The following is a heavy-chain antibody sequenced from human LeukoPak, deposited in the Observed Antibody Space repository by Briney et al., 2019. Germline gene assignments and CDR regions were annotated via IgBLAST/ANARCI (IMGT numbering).Heavy chain of an antibody. J-gene: IGHJ3*02. D-gene: IGHD3-3*01. V-gene: IGHV1-2*02. Sequence: GASVKVSCKASGYTFTCYYMHWVRQAPGQGLEWMGWINPNSGGTNYAQKFQGRVTMTRDTSISTAYMELSRLRSEDTAVYYCARQIFGVVKNAFDIWGQGTMVTVSS. CDR2: INPNSGGT. CDR1: GYTFTCYY. CDR3: ARQIFGVVKNAFDI.